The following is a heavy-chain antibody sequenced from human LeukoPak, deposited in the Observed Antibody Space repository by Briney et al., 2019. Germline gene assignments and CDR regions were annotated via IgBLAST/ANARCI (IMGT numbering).Heavy chain of an antibody. CDR1: GYTFTSYG. J-gene: IGHJ4*02. D-gene: IGHD1-26*01. CDR2: ISAYNGNT. V-gene: IGHV1-18*01. CDR3: ARFNSGSYQHYFDY. Sequence: ASVKVSCKASGYTFTSYGISWVRQAPGQGLEWMGWISAYNGNTNYAQKLQGRVTMTTDTSTSTAYMELRSLSSVTAADTAVYYCARFNSGSYQHYFDYWGQGTLVTVSS.